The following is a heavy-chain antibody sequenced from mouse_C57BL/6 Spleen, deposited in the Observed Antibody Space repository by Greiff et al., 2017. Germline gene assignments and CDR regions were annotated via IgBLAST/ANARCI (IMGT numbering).Heavy chain of an antibody. CDR3: ARNTLITKDWYFDV. CDR1: GFSLTSYG. Sequence: VQLQESGPGLVQPSQSLSITCTVSGFSLTSYGVHWVRQSPGKGLEWLGVIWSGGSTDYNAAFISRLSISNDNSKNQVFFEKYSLQAYDTARYYCARNTLITKDWYFDVWCTGTTVTVSS. D-gene: IGHD1-1*01. CDR2: IWSGGST. J-gene: IGHJ1*03. V-gene: IGHV2-2*01.